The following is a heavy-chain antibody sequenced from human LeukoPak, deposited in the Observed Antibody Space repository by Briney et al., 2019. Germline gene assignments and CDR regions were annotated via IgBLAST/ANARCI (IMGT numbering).Heavy chain of an antibody. D-gene: IGHD4-17*01. CDR2: IDWDDDK. J-gene: IGHJ4*02. CDR1: GFSLSTSGMC. V-gene: IGHV2-70*11. CDR3: ARMDYGDYMSYYFDY. Sequence: ESGPTLVNPTQTLTLTCTFSGFSLSTSGMCVSWIRQPPGKALEWLARIDWDDDKYYSTSLKTRLTISKDTSKNQVVLTMTNMDPVDTATYYCARMDYGDYMSYYFDYWGQGTLVTVSS.